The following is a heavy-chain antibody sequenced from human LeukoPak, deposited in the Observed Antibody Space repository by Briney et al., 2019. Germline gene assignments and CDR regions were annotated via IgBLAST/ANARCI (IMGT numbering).Heavy chain of an antibody. Sequence: PGGSLRLSCAASGFTFSSYGMHWVRQAPGKGLEWVAFIRYDGSNKYYADSVKGRFTISRDNSKNTLYLQMNSLRAEDTAVYYCAKVSSRVVPAATGAFDIWGQGTMVTVSS. V-gene: IGHV3-30*02. CDR2: IRYDGSNK. CDR3: AKVSSRVVPAATGAFDI. J-gene: IGHJ3*02. D-gene: IGHD2-2*01. CDR1: GFTFSSYG.